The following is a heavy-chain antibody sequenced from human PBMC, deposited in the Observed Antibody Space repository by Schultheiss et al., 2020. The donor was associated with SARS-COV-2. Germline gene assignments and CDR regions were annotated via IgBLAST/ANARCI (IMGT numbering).Heavy chain of an antibody. CDR3: ARAIPYYDFWSGYSVCAFDI. Sequence: GESLKISCAASGFTFSSYDMHWVRQATGKGLEWVSAIGTAGDPYYPGSVKGRFTISRENAKNSLYLQMNSLRAEDTAVYYCARAIPYYDFWSGYSVCAFDIWGQGTMVTVSS. CDR2: IGTAGDP. CDR1: GFTFSSYD. D-gene: IGHD3-3*01. V-gene: IGHV3-13*05. J-gene: IGHJ3*02.